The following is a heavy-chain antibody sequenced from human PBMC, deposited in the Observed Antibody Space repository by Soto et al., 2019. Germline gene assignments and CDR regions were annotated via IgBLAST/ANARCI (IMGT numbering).Heavy chain of an antibody. J-gene: IGHJ4*02. CDR1: GFIFDNYA. D-gene: IGHD3-3*01. V-gene: IGHV3-9*01. CDR2: ISWNSANI. CDR3: ARSGYYGADYFDY. Sequence: EVQLVESGGGLVRPGRSLRLSCAASGFIFDNYAIHWVRQAPGRGLEWVSGISWNSANIDYADSVKGRFTISRDNXKNSLYLQMNSLRAEDTALYYCARSGYYGADYFDYWGQGTLVTVSS.